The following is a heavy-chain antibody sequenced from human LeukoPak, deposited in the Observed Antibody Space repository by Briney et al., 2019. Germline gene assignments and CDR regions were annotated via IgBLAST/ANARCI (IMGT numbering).Heavy chain of an antibody. Sequence: EASVKVSCKASGGTFSSYAISWVRQAPGQGPEWMGGIIPIFGTANYAQKFQGRVTITADKSTSTAYMELSSLRSEDTAVYYCARDPGVAVADIPFWFDPWGQGTLVTVSS. CDR3: ARDPGVAVADIPFWFDP. J-gene: IGHJ5*02. CDR2: IIPIFGTA. V-gene: IGHV1-69*06. CDR1: GGTFSSYA. D-gene: IGHD6-19*01.